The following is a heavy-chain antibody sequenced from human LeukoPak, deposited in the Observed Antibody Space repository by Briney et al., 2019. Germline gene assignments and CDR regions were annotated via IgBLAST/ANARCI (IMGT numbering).Heavy chain of an antibody. CDR1: GGTFSSYA. D-gene: IGHD6-13*01. CDR2: IIPIFGTA. Sequence: PVKVSCKASGGTFSSYAISWVRQAPGQGLEWMGGIIPIFGTANYAQKFQGRVTITTDESTSTAYMELSSLRSEDTAVYYCARELVSGIAAAGITGVYYFDYWGQGTLVTVSS. V-gene: IGHV1-69*05. CDR3: ARELVSGIAAAGITGVYYFDY. J-gene: IGHJ4*02.